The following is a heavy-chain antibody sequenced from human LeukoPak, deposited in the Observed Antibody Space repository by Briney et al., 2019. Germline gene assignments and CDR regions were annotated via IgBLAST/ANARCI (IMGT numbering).Heavy chain of an antibody. D-gene: IGHD6-19*01. CDR2: ISGGGDST. J-gene: IGHJ4*02. CDR1: KFTFSSYA. CDR3: AKDVAVAAIAQFDY. V-gene: IGHV3-23*01. Sequence: PGGSLRLSCAASKFTFSSYAMSWVRQAPGKGLEWVSAISGGGDSTFYTDSVKGRFTISRDNSKNTLYLQMNSLRAEDTAVYYCAKDVAVAAIAQFDYWGQGTLVTVSS.